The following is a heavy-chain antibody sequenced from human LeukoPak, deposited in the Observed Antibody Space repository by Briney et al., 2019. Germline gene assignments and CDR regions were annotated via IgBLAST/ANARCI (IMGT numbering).Heavy chain of an antibody. CDR3: ARDTRYCSSTSCPIYYYYGMDV. D-gene: IGHD2-2*01. Sequence: GGSLRLSCAVSGFTFSNYAMHWVRQAPGKGLEWVAAISYDGSNKYYADSVKGRFSISRGNSKNTLYLQMNSLRAEDTAVYYCARDTRYCSSTSCPIYYYYGMDVWGQGTTVTVSS. V-gene: IGHV3-30-3*01. CDR2: ISYDGSNK. J-gene: IGHJ6*02. CDR1: GFTFSNYA.